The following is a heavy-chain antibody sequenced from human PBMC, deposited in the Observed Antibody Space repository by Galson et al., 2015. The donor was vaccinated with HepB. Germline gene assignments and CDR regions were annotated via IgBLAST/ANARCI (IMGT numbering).Heavy chain of an antibody. V-gene: IGHV3-21*01. CDR1: GFTFSSYS. D-gene: IGHD2-2*01. Sequence: SLRLSCAASGFTFSSYSMNWVRQAPGKGLEWVSSISSSSSYIYYADSVKGRFTISRDNAENSLYLQMNSLRAEDTAVYYCARGPGYCSSTSCSSGGSIDYWGQGTLVTVSS. CDR2: ISSSSSYI. J-gene: IGHJ4*02. CDR3: ARGPGYCSSTSCSSGGSIDY.